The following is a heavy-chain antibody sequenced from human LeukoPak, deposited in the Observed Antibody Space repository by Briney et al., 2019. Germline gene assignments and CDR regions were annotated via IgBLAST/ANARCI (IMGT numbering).Heavy chain of an antibody. V-gene: IGHV3-9*01. J-gene: IGHJ4*02. CDR2: ISWNSGSI. CDR3: AKDLSRYYDSSGLDY. Sequence: GGSLRLSCAASGFTFDDYAMHWVRQAPGKGLEWVSGISWNSGSIGYADSVKGRFTISRDNSKNTLYLQMNSLRAEDTAVYYCAKDLSRYYDSSGLDYWGQGTLVTVSS. CDR1: GFTFDDYA. D-gene: IGHD3-22*01.